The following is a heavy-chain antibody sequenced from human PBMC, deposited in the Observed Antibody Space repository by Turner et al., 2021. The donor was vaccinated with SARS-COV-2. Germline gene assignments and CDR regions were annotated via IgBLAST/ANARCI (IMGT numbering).Heavy chain of an antibody. CDR1: GFTLYDYA. Sequence: EVQLVETGGGLVQPGGSLRLSCTGSGFTLYDYAMHWVRQAPGKGLEWVSGITWNSGSIGYADSVKGRFTISRDNAKNSLYLQMNSLRAEDTALYYCAKVPGPRLAWPAARYFHHWGQGTLVTVSS. CDR2: ITWNSGSI. CDR3: AKVPGPRLAWPAARYFHH. D-gene: IGHD6-13*01. V-gene: IGHV3-9*01. J-gene: IGHJ1*01.